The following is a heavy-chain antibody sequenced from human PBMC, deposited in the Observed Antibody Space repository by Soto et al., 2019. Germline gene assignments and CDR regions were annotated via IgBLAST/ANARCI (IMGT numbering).Heavy chain of an antibody. V-gene: IGHV1-69*01. Sequence: QVQLVQSGAEVKKPGSSVKVSCKASGGTFSSYAISWVRQAHGQGLAWMGVIIPIFGTANYAQKFQARVTITTDESTSTAYMEMSSLSSADTAVYYCARGRFTMVLGEISGIQYQDYYYGMDVWGHGTTVTVSS. D-gene: IGHD3-10*01. J-gene: IGHJ6*02. CDR1: GGTFSSYA. CDR3: ARGRFTMVLGEISGIQYQDYYYGMDV. CDR2: IIPIFGTA.